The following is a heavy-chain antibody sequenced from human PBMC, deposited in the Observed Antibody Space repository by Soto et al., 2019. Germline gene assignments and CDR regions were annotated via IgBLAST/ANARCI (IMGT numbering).Heavy chain of an antibody. CDR2: IKSKADGGTT. Sequence: GGSLRLSCVASGFTFSNAYMNWVRQAPGKGLEWVGRIKSKADGGTTDYAAPVKGRFIISRDDSKDTLYVQMNSLQTEDTGVYYCSHAPGRRGYYGMDVWGQGTTVTAP. V-gene: IGHV3-15*07. J-gene: IGHJ6*02. CDR3: SHAPGRRGYYGMDV. D-gene: IGHD3-10*01. CDR1: GFTFSNAY.